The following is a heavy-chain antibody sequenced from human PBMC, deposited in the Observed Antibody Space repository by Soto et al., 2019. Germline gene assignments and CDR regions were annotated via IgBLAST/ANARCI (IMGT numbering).Heavy chain of an antibody. CDR1: GFTFSSDA. CDR3: AESPRSGYEPPWDY. V-gene: IGHV3-23*01. J-gene: IGHJ4*02. CDR2: ISASGDIT. Sequence: GGSLRLSCAATGFTFSSDAVNWVRQTPGKGLEWVSGISASGDITYYADSVKGRFTISRDNSKNTLFLQLNSLRAEDTAVYYCAESPRSGYEPPWDYWGQGTQVTVSS. D-gene: IGHD5-12*01.